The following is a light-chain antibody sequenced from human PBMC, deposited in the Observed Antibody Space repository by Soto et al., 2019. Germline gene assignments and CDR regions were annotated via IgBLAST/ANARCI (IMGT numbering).Light chain of an antibody. CDR3: QSADISGTYVV. CDR2: KDS. Sequence: SYELTQPPSVSVSPGQTARITCSGDALPKQYAYWYQQKPGQAPVLVIYKDSERPSGIPERFSGSSSGTTVTLTISGVQAEDEAEYYCQSADISGTYVVFGGGTKLTVL. J-gene: IGLJ2*01. CDR1: ALPKQY. V-gene: IGLV3-25*03.